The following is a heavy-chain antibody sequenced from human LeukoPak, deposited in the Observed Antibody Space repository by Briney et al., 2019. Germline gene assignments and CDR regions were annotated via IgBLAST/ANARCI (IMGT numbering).Heavy chain of an antibody. CDR2: INAGNGNT. D-gene: IGHD5-18*01. CDR1: GYTFTSYA. Sequence: ASVEASCKASGYTFTSYAMHWVRQAPGQRLAWMGWINAGNGNTKYSQKFQGRVTITRDTSASTAYMELSSLRSEDTAVYYCAREPAMGPYYYYGMDVWGKGTTVTVSS. J-gene: IGHJ6*04. V-gene: IGHV1-3*01. CDR3: AREPAMGPYYYYGMDV.